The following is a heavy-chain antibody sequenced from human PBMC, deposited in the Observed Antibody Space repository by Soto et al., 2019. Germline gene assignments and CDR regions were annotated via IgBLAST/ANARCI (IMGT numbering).Heavy chain of an antibody. Sequence: PGESRKVSCNGSGYTFSNYWIDWVRQMPGKGLEWMGIIYPGDSDTRYSPSFQGQVTISVDKSITTAYLQWSSLKASDTAMYYCARRRDGGSYNAFDIWGQGT. CDR1: GYTFSNYW. CDR2: IYPGDSDT. J-gene: IGHJ3*02. D-gene: IGHD1-26*01. V-gene: IGHV5-51*01. CDR3: ARRRDGGSYNAFDI.